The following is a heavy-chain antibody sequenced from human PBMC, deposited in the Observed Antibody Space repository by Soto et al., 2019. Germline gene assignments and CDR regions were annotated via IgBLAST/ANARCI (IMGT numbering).Heavy chain of an antibody. CDR2: IYPGDSDT. J-gene: IGHJ3*02. V-gene: IGHV5-51*01. CDR3: ARHSSMSPDAFDI. Sequence: GESLKISCKGSGYSFTSYWIGWVRQMPGKGLEWMGIIYPGDSDTRYSPSFQGQVTISADKSISTAYLQWSSLKASDPAMYYCARHSSMSPDAFDIWGQGTMVTVSS. CDR1: GYSFTSYW. D-gene: IGHD6-13*01.